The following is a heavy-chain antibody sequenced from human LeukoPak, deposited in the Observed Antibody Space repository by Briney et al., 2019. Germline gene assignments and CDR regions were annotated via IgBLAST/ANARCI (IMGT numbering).Heavy chain of an antibody. Sequence: GGSLRLSCAASGFTFDDYAMHWVRHAPGKGLEWVSGISWNSGSIGYADSVKGRFTISRDNAKNSLYLQMNSLRAEDTALYYCAKRRDGYNVYDYWGQGTLVTVSS. J-gene: IGHJ4*02. CDR3: AKRRDGYNVYDY. D-gene: IGHD5-24*01. CDR2: ISWNSGSI. CDR1: GFTFDDYA. V-gene: IGHV3-9*01.